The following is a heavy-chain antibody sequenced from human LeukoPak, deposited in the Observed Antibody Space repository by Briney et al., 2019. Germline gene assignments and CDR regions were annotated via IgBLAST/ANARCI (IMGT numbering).Heavy chain of an antibody. D-gene: IGHD3-9*01. CDR2: ISGSGDST. CDR1: GFTFSSYA. Sequence: GGSLRLSCAASGFTFSSYAMSWVRQAPGKGLEWVSAISGSGDSTYYADSVKGRFTISRDNSKNTLYLQMNSLRAEDTAVYYCAKQGRDWLRDYYYYMDVWGKGTTVTISS. V-gene: IGHV3-23*01. CDR3: AKQGRDWLRDYYYYMDV. J-gene: IGHJ6*03.